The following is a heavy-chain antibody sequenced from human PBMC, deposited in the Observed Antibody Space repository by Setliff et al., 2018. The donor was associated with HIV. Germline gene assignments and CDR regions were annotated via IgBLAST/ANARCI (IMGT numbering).Heavy chain of an antibody. V-gene: IGHV1-18*04. D-gene: IGHD1-1*01. CDR3: ARAIQLETFDF. CDR1: GYTFTSYY. Sequence: GASVKVSCKASGYTFTSYYMHWVRQAPGQGLEWMGGIIPVSDTTNYAQRFQGRVTMATDTSASTAYMELRSLRSDDTAVYFCARAIQLETFDFWGQGTLVTISS. CDR2: IIPVSDTT. J-gene: IGHJ4*02.